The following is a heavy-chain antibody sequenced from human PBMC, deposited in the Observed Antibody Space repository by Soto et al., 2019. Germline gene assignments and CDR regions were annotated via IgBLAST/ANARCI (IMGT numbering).Heavy chain of an antibody. CDR1: GFTFSSYG. CDR2: ISYDGSNK. J-gene: IGHJ4*02. CDR3: AQSRKYYYDCSGPTDY. V-gene: IGHV3-30*03. D-gene: IGHD3-22*01. Sequence: QVQLVESGGGVVQPGRSLRLSCAASGFTFSSYGMHWVRQAPGKGLEWVAVISYDGSNKYYADSVKGRFTISRDNSKNTLYLQMNSLRAEDTAVYYCAQSRKYYYDCSGPTDYWDQGTLVTVSS.